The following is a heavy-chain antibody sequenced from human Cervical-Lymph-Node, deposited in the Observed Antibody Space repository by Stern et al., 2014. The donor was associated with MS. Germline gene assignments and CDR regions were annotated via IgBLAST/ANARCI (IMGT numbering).Heavy chain of an antibody. Sequence: VQLEESGAEVKKPGASVKVSCKASGHTFITYSMNWVRQAPGQGLEWMGIINPSGESISYAQRFQGRVTMTRDTSTSTVYMELSSLRSDDTAVYYCATGGAAPRYFDLWGRGTLVTVSS. CDR2: INPSGESI. CDR3: ATGGAAPRYFDL. V-gene: IGHV1-46*01. J-gene: IGHJ2*01. D-gene: IGHD3-10*01. CDR1: GHTFITYS.